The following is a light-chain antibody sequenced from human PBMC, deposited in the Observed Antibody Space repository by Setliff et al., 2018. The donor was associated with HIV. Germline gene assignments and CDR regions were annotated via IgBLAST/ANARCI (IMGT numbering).Light chain of an antibody. CDR2: DVL. CDR3: ISYPTSSTPV. CDR1: RSDVGYFNY. J-gene: IGLJ1*01. Sequence: QSALTQPASVSGSPGQSVTISCTGNRSDVGYFNYVSWYQQHSDKAPKLIIYDVLIRPSGVSDRFSGSKSGNTASLTISGLQPEDEANYYCISYPTSSTPVFGSGTKVTVL. V-gene: IGLV2-14*03.